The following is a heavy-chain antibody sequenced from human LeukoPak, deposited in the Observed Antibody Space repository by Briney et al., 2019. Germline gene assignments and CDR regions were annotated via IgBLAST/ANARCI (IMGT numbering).Heavy chain of an antibody. CDR2: LNPFFGAA. Sequence: SVNVSCKASGGTFSSYVISWVRQTPGQGLEWMGRLNPFFGAANYAQKFQGRVTITADKSTSTVYMELSSLRSEDTSIYYCAGGSGDCRSSSCYREVYFYYHSMDVWGQGTTVTVSS. CDR3: AGGSGDCRSSSCYREVYFYYHSMDV. J-gene: IGHJ6*02. V-gene: IGHV1-69*06. CDR1: GGTFSSYV. D-gene: IGHD2-2*01.